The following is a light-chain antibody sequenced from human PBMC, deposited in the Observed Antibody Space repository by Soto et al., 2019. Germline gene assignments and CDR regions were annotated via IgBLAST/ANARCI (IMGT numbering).Light chain of an antibody. CDR1: QGVGKS. V-gene: IGKV1-16*02. J-gene: IGKJ3*01. CDR3: LQYLYYPFT. CDR2: GAS. Sequence: DIQMTQSPSSLSASIGDRVTITCRASQGVGKSLVWIQQKPGKAPKVLIFGASTLQSGVPSEFSGSGSGTDFTLTISSLQPEDFATYYRLQYLYYPFTFGPGTKVEIK.